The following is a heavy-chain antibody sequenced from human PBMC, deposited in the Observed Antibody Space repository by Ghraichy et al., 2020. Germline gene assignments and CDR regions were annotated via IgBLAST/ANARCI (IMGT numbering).Heavy chain of an antibody. V-gene: IGHV3-23*01. CDR3: AKAQFMGDYFDY. D-gene: IGHD3-16*01. Sequence: GSLNISCAASGFTFSGYAMSWVRQAPGKGLEWVSAISASGGSTYYADSVKGRFTISRDNSKNTLYLQMNSLRAEDTAVYYCAKAQFMGDYFDYWGQGTLVTVSS. CDR1: GFTFSGYA. J-gene: IGHJ4*02. CDR2: ISASGGST.